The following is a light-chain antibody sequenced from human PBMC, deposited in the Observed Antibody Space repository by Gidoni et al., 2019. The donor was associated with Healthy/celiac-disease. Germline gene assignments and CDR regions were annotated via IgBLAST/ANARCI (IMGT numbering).Light chain of an antibody. V-gene: IGKV2-28*01. CDR2: LGS. CDR1: QSLLHSNGYNY. CDR3: MQALQTPRGPT. J-gene: IGKJ4*01. Sequence: DIVMTQSPLSLPVTPGEPASISCRSSQSLLHSNGYNYLDWYLQKPGQSPQLLIYLGSNRASGVPDRFSGSGSGTDFTLKISRVEAEDVGVYYCMQALQTPRGPTFGGGTKVEIK.